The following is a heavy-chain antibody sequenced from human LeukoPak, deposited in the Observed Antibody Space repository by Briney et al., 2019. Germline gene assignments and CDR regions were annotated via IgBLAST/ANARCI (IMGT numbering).Heavy chain of an antibody. J-gene: IGHJ3*02. CDR1: GFTFSSYG. V-gene: IGHV3-30*02. CDR3: AKALRITYAFDI. Sequence: GGSLRLSCAASGFTFSSYGMHWVRQAPGKGLEWVAVIWYDGSNKYYADSVKGRFTISRDNSKNTLYLQMNSLRAEDTAVYYCAKALRITYAFDIWGQGTMVTVSS. D-gene: IGHD3-10*01. CDR2: IWYDGSNK.